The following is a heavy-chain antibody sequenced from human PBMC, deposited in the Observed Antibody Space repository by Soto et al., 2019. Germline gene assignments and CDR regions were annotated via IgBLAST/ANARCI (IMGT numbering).Heavy chain of an antibody. Sequence: KPSETLSLTCTVSGGSVSSGSYYWSWIRQPPGMGLEWIGYIFYSGTTNYNPSLKSRVTMSLYTSKNQFSLQLSSVTAADTAVYYCARVSIPYYSHTSGQYYFDYWGQGTLVTVSS. CDR1: GGSVSSGSYY. CDR2: IFYSGTT. J-gene: IGHJ4*02. V-gene: IGHV4-61*01. D-gene: IGHD3-22*01. CDR3: ARVSIPYYSHTSGQYYFDY.